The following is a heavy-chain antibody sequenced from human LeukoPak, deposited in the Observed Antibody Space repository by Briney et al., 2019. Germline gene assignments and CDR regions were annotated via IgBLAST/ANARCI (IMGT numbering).Heavy chain of an antibody. CDR2: IYPGDSDT. V-gene: IGHV5-51*01. J-gene: IGHJ5*02. D-gene: IGHD3-22*01. CDR3: ARRERYYDSSGYYYDWFDP. CDR1: GYSFTSCW. Sequence: GESLKISCKGSGYSFTSCWIGLVRQMPGKGLEWMGIIYPGDSDTRYSPSFQGQVTISADKSISTAYLQWSSLKASDTAMYYCARRERYYDSSGYYYDWFDPWGQGTLVTVSS.